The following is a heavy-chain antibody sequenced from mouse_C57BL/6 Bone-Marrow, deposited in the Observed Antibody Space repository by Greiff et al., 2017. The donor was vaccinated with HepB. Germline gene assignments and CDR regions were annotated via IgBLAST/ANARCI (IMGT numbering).Heavy chain of an antibody. D-gene: IGHD1-1*01. J-gene: IGHJ3*01. CDR2: IWTGGGT. CDR3: ARKDYYGSSYGFAY. Sequence: VKLMESGPGLVAPSQSLSITCTVSGFSLTSYAISWVRQPPGKGLEWLGVIWTGGGTNYNSALKSRLSISKDNSKSQVFLKMNSLQTDDTAGYYCARKDYYGSSYGFAYRGQGTLVTVSA. V-gene: IGHV2-9-1*01. CDR1: GFSLTSYA.